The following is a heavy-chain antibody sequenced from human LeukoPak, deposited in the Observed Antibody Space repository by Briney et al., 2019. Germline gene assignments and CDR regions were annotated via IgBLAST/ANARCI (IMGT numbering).Heavy chain of an antibody. CDR2: ISGSGGST. V-gene: IGHV3-23*01. CDR3: AKGVTTRRSFDY. D-gene: IGHD4-17*01. Sequence: PGGSLRLSCAAPGLTFTNYAMSWVRQAPGKGLEWVSVISGSGGSTYYADFVKGRFTISRDNSKSTLYLQMNSLRAEDTAVYYCAKGVTTRRSFDYWGQGILVTVSS. J-gene: IGHJ4*02. CDR1: GLTFTNYA.